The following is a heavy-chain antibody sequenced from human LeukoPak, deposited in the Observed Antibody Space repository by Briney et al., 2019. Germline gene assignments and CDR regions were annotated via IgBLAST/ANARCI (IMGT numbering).Heavy chain of an antibody. V-gene: IGHV4-4*07. J-gene: IGHJ4*02. CDR2: IYTSGST. CDR3: ARDRFGDLNYFDY. Sequence: SETLSLTCTVSGGSISSYFWSWIRQPAGKGLEWIGRIYTSGSTNYNPSLKSRVTISADRSTNQSSLKLSSVTAADTAVYYCARDRFGDLNYFDYWGQGTLVTVSS. CDR1: GGSISSYF. D-gene: IGHD3-3*01.